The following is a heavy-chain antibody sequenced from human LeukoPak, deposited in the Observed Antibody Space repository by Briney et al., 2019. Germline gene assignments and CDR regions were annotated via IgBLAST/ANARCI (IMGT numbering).Heavy chain of an antibody. J-gene: IGHJ3*02. CDR2: IDARSGIV. CDR1: GFTFSSYS. Sequence: PGGSLRLSCAASGFTFSSYSMNWVRQAPGKGLEWVSYIDARSGIVYYADSVQGRFTISRDDAKDSVFLQMNSLRVDDTAVYYCARTYDFGRGPPGDAFDNWGQGTLVTVPS. CDR3: ARTYDFGRGPPGDAFDN. D-gene: IGHD3-3*01. V-gene: IGHV3-48*01.